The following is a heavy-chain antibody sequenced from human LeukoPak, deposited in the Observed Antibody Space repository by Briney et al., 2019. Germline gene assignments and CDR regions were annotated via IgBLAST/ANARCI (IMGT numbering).Heavy chain of an antibody. J-gene: IGHJ4*02. Sequence: SQTLSLTCAISGDSVSSNSAAWNWIRQSPSRGLEWLRRTYYRSKWYNDYAVSVKSRITINPDTSKNQFSLQLNSVTPEDTAVYYCARDRARLTGGYYFDYWRQGTLVTVST. D-gene: IGHD1-14*01. CDR2: TYYRSKWYN. V-gene: IGHV6-1*01. CDR1: GDSVSSNSAA. CDR3: ARDRARLTGGYYFDY.